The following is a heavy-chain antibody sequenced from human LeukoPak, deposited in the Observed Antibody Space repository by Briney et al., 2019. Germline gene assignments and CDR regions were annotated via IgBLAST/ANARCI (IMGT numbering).Heavy chain of an antibody. CDR1: GGSISSGSYY. J-gene: IGHJ3*02. Sequence: SETLSLTCTVSGGSISSGSYYWSWIRQPAGKGLEWIGRIYTSGSTNSNPSLKSRVTISEDTSHHQFSLKLSSVTAAVTAVYYCARVDFWRAFDIWGQGTMVTVSS. D-gene: IGHD3-3*01. CDR3: ARVDFWRAFDI. V-gene: IGHV4-61*02. CDR2: IYTSGST.